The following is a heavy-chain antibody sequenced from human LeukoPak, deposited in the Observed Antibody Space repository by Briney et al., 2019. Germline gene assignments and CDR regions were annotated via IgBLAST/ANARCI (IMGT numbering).Heavy chain of an antibody. D-gene: IGHD3-10*01. V-gene: IGHV4-30-4*01. CDR2: IYYSGST. J-gene: IGHJ5*02. CDR1: GGSISSGDYY. CDR3: ARSNYGSGSYWFDP. Sequence: PSETLSLTCTVSGGSISSGDYYWSWIRQPPGKGLEWIGYIYYSGSTYYNPSLKSRVTISVDTSKNQFSLKLSSVTAADTAVYYCARSNYGSGSYWFDPWGQGTLVTVSS.